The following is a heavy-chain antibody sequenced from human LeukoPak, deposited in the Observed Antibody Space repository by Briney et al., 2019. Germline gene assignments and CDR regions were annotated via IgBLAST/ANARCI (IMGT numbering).Heavy chain of an antibody. CDR2: ISNSGSSK. J-gene: IGHJ4*02. Sequence: GGSLRLSCAASGFTFDDYAMHWVRQAPGKGLEWLSYISNSGSSKYYADSVRGRFTISRDNAKNSLYLQMNSLRAEDTAVYYCARARVPGELNYWGQGTLVTVSS. V-gene: IGHV3-48*03. D-gene: IGHD3-10*01. CDR3: ARARVPGELNY. CDR1: GFTFDDYA.